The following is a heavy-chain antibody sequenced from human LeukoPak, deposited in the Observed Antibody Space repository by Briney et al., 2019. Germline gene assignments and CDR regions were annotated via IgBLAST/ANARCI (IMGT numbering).Heavy chain of an antibody. Sequence: ASVKVSCKASGYTLTSFDINWVRQAPGHGLEWMGYINHNSGNTGYAQKFQGRVTITRETSISTVYMELTSLTSEDSAMYYCVRDPHPYSGDCYTNGAFDIWGQGSMVNVSS. CDR3: VRDPHPYSGDCYTNGAFDI. CDR1: GYTLTSFD. J-gene: IGHJ3*02. V-gene: IGHV1-8*02. CDR2: INHNSGNT. D-gene: IGHD2-21*02.